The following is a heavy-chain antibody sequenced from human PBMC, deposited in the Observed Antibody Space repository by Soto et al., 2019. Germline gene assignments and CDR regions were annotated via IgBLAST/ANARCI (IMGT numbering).Heavy chain of an antibody. D-gene: IGHD5-12*01. CDR3: ARDSYXGYDPHPDYYYYYGMDV. CDR1: GFTFSSYW. Sequence: GGSLRLSCAASGFTFSSYWMSWVRQAPGKGLEWVANIKQDGSEKYYVDSVKGRFTISRDNAKNSLYLQMNSLRAEDTAVYYCARDSYXGYDPHPDYYYYYGMDVWGQGTTVTVSS. CDR2: IKQDGSEK. J-gene: IGHJ6*02. V-gene: IGHV3-7*01.